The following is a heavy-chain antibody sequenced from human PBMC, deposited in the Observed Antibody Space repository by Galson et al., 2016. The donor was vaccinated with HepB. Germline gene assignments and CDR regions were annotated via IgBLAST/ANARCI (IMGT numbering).Heavy chain of an antibody. V-gene: IGHV3-48*02. D-gene: IGHD4-23*01. CDR3: AREGMTTVAMLDY. Sequence: SLRLSCAASGFIFSSYIMNWVRQSPGKGLEWVSYISSSSSIVYYADSVKGRFTISRDNAKKSLYLQMNSLRDEDTAIYYCAREGMTTVAMLDYWGQGTLVTVAS. J-gene: IGHJ4*02. CDR2: ISSSSSIV. CDR1: GFIFSSYI.